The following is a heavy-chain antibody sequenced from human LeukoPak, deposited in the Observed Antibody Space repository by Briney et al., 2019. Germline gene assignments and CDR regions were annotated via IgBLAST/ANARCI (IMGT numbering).Heavy chain of an antibody. J-gene: IGHJ4*02. CDR1: GGSISSSSYY. D-gene: IGHD6-6*01. CDR2: INHSGST. Sequence: SETLSLTCTVSGGSISSSSYYWGWIRQPPGKGLEWIGEINHSGSTNYNPSLKSRVTISVDTSKNQFSLKLSSVTAADTAVYYCASGYSSSHFDYWGQGTLVTVSS. V-gene: IGHV4-39*07. CDR3: ASGYSSSHFDY.